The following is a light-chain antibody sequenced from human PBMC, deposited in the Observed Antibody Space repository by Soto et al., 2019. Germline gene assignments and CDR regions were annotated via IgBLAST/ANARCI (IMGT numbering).Light chain of an antibody. Sequence: YKREGATLSCMASQSFSNNYLAWYELKPGQAPRCLIYGASNRATGIPDRFSVSGSGTDFTLSFSSLEPNDFAVYYCQQYGRPETVGQGTKVDIK. CDR1: QSFSNNY. CDR2: GAS. J-gene: IGKJ1*01. CDR3: QQYGRPET. V-gene: IGKV3-20*01.